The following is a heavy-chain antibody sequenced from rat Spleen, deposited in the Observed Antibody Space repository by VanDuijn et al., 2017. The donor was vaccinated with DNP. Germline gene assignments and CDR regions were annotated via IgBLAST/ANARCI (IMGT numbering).Heavy chain of an antibody. CDR1: GYSITSNY. D-gene: IGHD1-11*01. J-gene: IGHJ2*01. CDR2: ISYSGRT. Sequence: EAQLQESGPGLVKPSQSLSLTCSVTGYSITSNYWGWIRKFPGNKMEWIGHISYSGRTTYNPSLKSRISITRDTSKNQFFLQLNSVSTEDTATYYCARWRIGPHYFDYWGQGVMATVSS. CDR3: ARWRIGPHYFDY. V-gene: IGHV3-1*01.